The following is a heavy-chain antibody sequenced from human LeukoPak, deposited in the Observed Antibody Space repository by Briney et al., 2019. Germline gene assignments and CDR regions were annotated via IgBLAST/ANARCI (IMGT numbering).Heavy chain of an antibody. CDR1: TYSISSGYS. CDR2: MYLSGTT. J-gene: IGHJ3*01. Sequence: SETLSLTCVVSTYSISSGYSLGWIRQPPGKGLEWIGSMYLSGTTHYNPSLKSRVTISVDKSENQFSLKVMFVTAADSAIYFCAKIGYGHYSGFKVWGQGIMVTVSS. CDR3: AKIGYGHYSGFKV. D-gene: IGHD4-17*01. V-gene: IGHV4-38-2*01.